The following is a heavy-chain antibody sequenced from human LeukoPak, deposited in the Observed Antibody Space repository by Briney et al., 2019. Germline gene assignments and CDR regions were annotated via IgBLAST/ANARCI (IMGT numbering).Heavy chain of an antibody. CDR1: GFTFGDYG. Sequence: PGRSLRLSCTASGFTFGDYGMSWVRQAPGKGLEWVGFIRSKAYGGTTEYAASVKGRFTISRDDSKSIAYLQMNSLKTEDIAVYYCTRGSVGQGYYYYYGMDVWGQGTTVTVSS. V-gene: IGHV3-49*04. CDR3: TRGSVGQGYYYYYGMDV. J-gene: IGHJ6*02. CDR2: IRSKAYGGTT.